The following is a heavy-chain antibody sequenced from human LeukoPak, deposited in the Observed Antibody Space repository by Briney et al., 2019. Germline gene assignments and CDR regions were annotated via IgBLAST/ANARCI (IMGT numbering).Heavy chain of an antibody. CDR3: ARGEFADYGDYAFAPFEY. Sequence: ASVRVSCKASGYTFTSYDINWVRQAPAQGLECMGWINPDSGVTNYVQKFQDRVRMTRDTSITTVYMEISRLRSDDTAVYYCARGEFADYGDYAFAPFEYWGQGTLVTVS. CDR1: GYTFTSYD. J-gene: IGHJ4*02. V-gene: IGHV1-2*02. CDR2: INPDSGVT. D-gene: IGHD4-17*01.